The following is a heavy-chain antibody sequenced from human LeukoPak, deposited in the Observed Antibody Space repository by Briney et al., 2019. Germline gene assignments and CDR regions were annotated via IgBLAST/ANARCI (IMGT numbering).Heavy chain of an antibody. J-gene: IGHJ4*02. CDR2: IRDSGSST. CDR3: ARAGYFDILTEGALDY. CDR1: GFTFSSYA. D-gene: IGHD3-9*01. Sequence: GGALRLSCAASGFTFSSYAMSWVRQAPGKGLEWVSAIRDSGSSTHYADSVKGRFTISRDNAKNTLYLQMNSLRDEDTAVYYCARAGYFDILTEGALDYWGRGTLVTVSS. V-gene: IGHV3-23*01.